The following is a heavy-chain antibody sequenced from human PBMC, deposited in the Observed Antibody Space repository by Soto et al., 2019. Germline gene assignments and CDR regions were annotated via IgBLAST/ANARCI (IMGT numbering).Heavy chain of an antibody. CDR3: AREGGESSDGLYYFDS. CDR2: IYYSGNT. Sequence: SETLSLTCTVSGGSTISDNYWSFIRQPPGKGLEWIGHIYYSGNTDYNPSLKSRLAISIDTSKNQFSLKLSSVTAADTAVYFCAREGGESSDGLYYFDSWGQGSLVTVSS. V-gene: IGHV4-30-4*01. D-gene: IGHD3-16*01. J-gene: IGHJ4*02. CDR1: GGSTISDNY.